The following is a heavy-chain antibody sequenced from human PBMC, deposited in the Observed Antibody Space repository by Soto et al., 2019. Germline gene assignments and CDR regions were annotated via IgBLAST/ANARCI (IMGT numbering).Heavy chain of an antibody. CDR2: IWYDGSNK. CDR3: ARSVHGYAKMYYFDY. D-gene: IGHD2-2*01. Sequence: GGSLRLSCAASGFTFSSYGMHWVRQAPGKGLEWVAVIWYDGSNKYYADSVKGRFTISRDNSKNTLYLQMNSLRAEDTAVYYCARSVHGYAKMYYFDYWGQGTLVTVSS. J-gene: IGHJ4*02. V-gene: IGHV3-33*01. CDR1: GFTFSSYG.